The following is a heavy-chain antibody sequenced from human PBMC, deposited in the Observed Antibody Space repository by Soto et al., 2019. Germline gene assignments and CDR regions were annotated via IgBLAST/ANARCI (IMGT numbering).Heavy chain of an antibody. Sequence: GASVKVSCKASGYTFTSYGISWVRQAPGQGLEWMGWISAYNGNTNYAQKLQGRVTMTTDTSTSTAYMELRSLRSDDTAVYYCARANYGDYASNDHDAFDIWGQGTMVTVSS. J-gene: IGHJ3*02. CDR3: ARANYGDYASNDHDAFDI. CDR2: ISAYNGNT. CDR1: GYTFTSYG. V-gene: IGHV1-18*01. D-gene: IGHD4-17*01.